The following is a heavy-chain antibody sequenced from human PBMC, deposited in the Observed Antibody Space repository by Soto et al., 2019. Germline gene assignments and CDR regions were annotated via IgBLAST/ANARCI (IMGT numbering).Heavy chain of an antibody. D-gene: IGHD2-15*01. CDR2: IYSGGST. J-gene: IGHJ4*01. V-gene: IGHV3-53*01. Sequence: EVQLVESGGGLIQPGGSLRLSCAASGFTVSSNYMSWVRQAPGKGLEWVSVIYSGGSTYYADSVKGRFTISRDNSKNTLSLQMNSLRAEDTAVYYCARGKWAGAATPIEYWGHGTLVTVSS. CDR3: ARGKWAGAATPIEY. CDR1: GFTVSSNY.